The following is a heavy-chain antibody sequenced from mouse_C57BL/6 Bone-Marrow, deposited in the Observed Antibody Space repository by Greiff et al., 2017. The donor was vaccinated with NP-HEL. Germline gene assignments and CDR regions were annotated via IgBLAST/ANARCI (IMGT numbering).Heavy chain of an antibody. CDR2: SRNKANDYTT. V-gene: IGHV7-1*01. J-gene: IGHJ4*01. CDR1: GFTFSDFY. CDR3: ARDVITTVNYYAMDY. D-gene: IGHD1-1*01. Sequence: EVKLVESGGGLVQSGRSLRLSCATSGFTFSDFYMEWVRQAPGKGLEWIAASRNKANDYTTEYSASVKGRFIVSRDTSQSILYLQMNALRAEDTAIYYCARDVITTVNYYAMDYWGQGTSVTVSS.